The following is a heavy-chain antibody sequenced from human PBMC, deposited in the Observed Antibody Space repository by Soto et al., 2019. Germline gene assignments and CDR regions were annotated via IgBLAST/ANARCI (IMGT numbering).Heavy chain of an antibody. CDR2: VYHSGST. V-gene: IGHV4-38-2*01. J-gene: IGHJ4*02. D-gene: IGHD3-9*01. CDR1: GYSISSADY. Sequence: SETLSLTCVVSGYSISSADYWGWIRQSPGKGLEWIGCVYHSGSTYYNPSLRSRVTMSVDTSQNRFSLSLTSVTATDSAVYYCARSGASTPGYLEQWGQGTLVTVSS. CDR3: ARSGASTPGYLEQ.